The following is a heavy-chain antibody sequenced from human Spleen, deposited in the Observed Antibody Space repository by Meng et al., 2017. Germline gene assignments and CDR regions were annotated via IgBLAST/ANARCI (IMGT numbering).Heavy chain of an antibody. D-gene: IGHD5-12*01. CDR3: ANSVANFDH. J-gene: IGHJ4*02. V-gene: IGHV1-18*01. CDR2: LGAHDGDT. Sequence: QVQVVQSGAEVKRPGASVKVSCKASDYTFTGYGVSWVRQAPGQGLEWMAWLGAHDGDTNYVQKFQGRVTMTRDTSISTAYMELSRLKSDDTAVYYCANSVANFDHWGQGTLVTVSS. CDR1: DYTFTGYG.